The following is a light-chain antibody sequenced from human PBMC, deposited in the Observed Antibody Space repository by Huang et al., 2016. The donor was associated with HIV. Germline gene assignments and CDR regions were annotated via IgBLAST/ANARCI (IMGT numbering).Light chain of an antibody. CDR1: QPVTNN. J-gene: IGKJ4*01. CDR3: HQYNNWPPA. CDR2: GAS. V-gene: IGKV3-15*01. Sequence: MTQSPATLSMSPGERASLSCRASQPVTNNLSWYQHKPGQAPRVRIYGASTRAVGVPARFSGSGSGTDFTLTISSLQSEDFAIYYCHQYNNWPPAFGGGTKVEI.